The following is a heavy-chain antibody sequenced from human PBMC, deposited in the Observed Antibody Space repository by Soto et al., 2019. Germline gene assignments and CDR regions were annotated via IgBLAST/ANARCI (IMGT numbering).Heavy chain of an antibody. Sequence: SXGSLILSCAASGFTFSRFWMHWVRQAPGKGLVWVSRIYSDGSSPMYADSVKGRFTISRDNAKSTLYLQMNSLRAEDTAVYYCATLNSFGSDYWGQGTLVTVSS. V-gene: IGHV3-74*03. CDR1: GFTFSRFW. CDR3: ATLNSFGSDY. D-gene: IGHD5-18*01. J-gene: IGHJ4*02. CDR2: IYSDGSSP.